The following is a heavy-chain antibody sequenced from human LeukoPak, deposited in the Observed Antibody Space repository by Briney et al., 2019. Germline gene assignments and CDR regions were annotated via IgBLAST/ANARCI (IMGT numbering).Heavy chain of an antibody. Sequence: GASVKVSCKASGGTFSSYAISWVRQAPGQGLEWMGRVIPIVGAANYAPRFQGRVTITADKATSTVYMKVSSLRSEDTAMYYCAGSYGTESYYNVKSRWFDPWGQGTLVTVSS. V-gene: IGHV1-69*04. CDR3: AGSYGTESYYNVKSRWFDP. CDR1: GGTFSSYA. J-gene: IGHJ5*02. CDR2: VIPIVGAA. D-gene: IGHD3-10*01.